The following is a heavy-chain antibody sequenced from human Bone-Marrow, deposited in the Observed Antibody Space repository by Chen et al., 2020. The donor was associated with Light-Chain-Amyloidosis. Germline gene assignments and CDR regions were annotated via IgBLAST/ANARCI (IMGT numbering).Heavy chain of an antibody. Sequence: EVQLEQSGPEVKKPGESLKISCKGSGYTFPNYWIGWVRQMPGKGLEWMGVIYPDDSDAIYIPSFEGQVTISADKSSTTAYLQWRSLKASDTAMYYCARRRDGYNFDYWGQGTLVTVSS. J-gene: IGHJ4*02. CDR2: IYPDDSDA. CDR1: GYTFPNYW. V-gene: IGHV5-51*01. CDR3: ARRRDGYNFDY. D-gene: IGHD5-12*01.